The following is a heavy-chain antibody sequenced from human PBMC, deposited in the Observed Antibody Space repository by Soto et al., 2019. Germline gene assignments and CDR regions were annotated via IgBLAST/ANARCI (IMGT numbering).Heavy chain of an antibody. CDR2: INPNSGGT. V-gene: IGHV1-2*02. Sequence: ASVKVSCKASGYTFTGYYMHWVRQAPGQGLEWMGWINPNSGGTNYAQKFQGRVTMTRDTSISTAYMELSRLRSDDTAVYYCARSKFLGYRYGQAWEGTDYWGQGTLVTVSS. J-gene: IGHJ4*02. CDR3: ARSKFLGYRYGQAWEGTDY. CDR1: GYTFTGYY. D-gene: IGHD5-18*01.